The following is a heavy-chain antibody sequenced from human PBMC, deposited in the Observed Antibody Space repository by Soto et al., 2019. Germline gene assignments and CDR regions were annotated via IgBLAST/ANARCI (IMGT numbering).Heavy chain of an antibody. Sequence: QVQLQESGPGLVKPSETLSLTCTVSGASLTNYHWSWIRQPPGKGLEWIGYIYYTGSTNYNPSLKSRVTIXVDTSKNQFSLSLSSVTAADTAVYYCARGFAIGWYTYYCDYWGQGPLVTVSS. V-gene: IGHV4-59*08. CDR3: ARGFAIGWYTYYCDY. CDR1: GASLTNYH. D-gene: IGHD6-19*01. CDR2: IYYTGST. J-gene: IGHJ4*02.